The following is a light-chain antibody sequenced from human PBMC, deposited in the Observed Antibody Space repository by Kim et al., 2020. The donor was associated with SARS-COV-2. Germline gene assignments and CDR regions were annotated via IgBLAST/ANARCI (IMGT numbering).Light chain of an antibody. CDR3: QAWDSSTGV. CDR2: EDS. CDR1: KLGDKY. V-gene: IGLV3-1*01. Sequence: GSPGRTARLTCSDDKLGDKYACGYQHKPGQSPVLVTYEDSKRPSGIPEQFSGSNSANTATLTISGTQAMDEADYYCQAWDSSTGVFGTGTQVTVL. J-gene: IGLJ1*01.